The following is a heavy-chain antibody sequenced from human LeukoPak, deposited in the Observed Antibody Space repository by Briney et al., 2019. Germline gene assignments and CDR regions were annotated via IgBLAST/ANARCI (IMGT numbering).Heavy chain of an antibody. CDR3: ARGDYDILTGYLGFDY. J-gene: IGHJ4*02. V-gene: IGHV4-4*07. Sequence: SETLSLTCTVSGGSISSYYWSWIRQPAGKGLEWIGRIYTSGSTNYNPSLKSRVTISVDTSKNQFSLKLSSVPAADTAVYYCARGDYDILTGYLGFDYWGQGTLVTVSS. D-gene: IGHD3-9*01. CDR2: IYTSGST. CDR1: GGSISSYY.